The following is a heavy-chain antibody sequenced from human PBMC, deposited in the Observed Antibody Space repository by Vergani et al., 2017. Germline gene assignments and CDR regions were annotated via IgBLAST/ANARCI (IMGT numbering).Heavy chain of an antibody. Sequence: QVQLVQSGAEVKKPGASVKIPCKTSGSSFFSTYYIHWVRQAPGQGLEWMGIINPSRGSTNYAQQFQGRVTMTRDTSTSTVYMELSSLRSEDTAVYYCARGFPETTRLEGFDVWGQGTTVIVSS. J-gene: IGHJ6*02. CDR3: ARGFPETTRLEGFDV. CDR2: INPSRGST. D-gene: IGHD1-1*01. CDR1: GSSFFSTYY. V-gene: IGHV1-46*01.